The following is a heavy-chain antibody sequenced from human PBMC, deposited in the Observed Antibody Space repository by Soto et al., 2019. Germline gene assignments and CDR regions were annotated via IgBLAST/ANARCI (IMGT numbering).Heavy chain of an antibody. CDR2: ISNRGHE. CDR1: GFFFSNYD. CDR3: AKRMGPQDY. D-gene: IGHD2-15*01. J-gene: IGHJ4*02. Sequence: GGSLRLSCAASGFFFSNYDMSWVRQAPGKGLEWVAGISNRGHEYYADCVKGRFTISRDNFENTLYMEMNSLRVEDTAVYYCAKRMGPQDYWGQGTLVTVSS. V-gene: IGHV3-23*01.